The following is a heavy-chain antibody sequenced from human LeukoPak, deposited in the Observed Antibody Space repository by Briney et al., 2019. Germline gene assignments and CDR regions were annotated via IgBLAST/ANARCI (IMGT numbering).Heavy chain of an antibody. CDR3: ARFLGAGFYYYMDV. Sequence: PGGSLRLSCAASGFTFSSYWMTWVRQAPGKGLEWVANIKQDGSEKYYVDSVKGRFTISRDNAKNSLYLQMNSLRAEDTAVYYCARFLGAGFYYYMDVWGKGTTVTVSS. V-gene: IGHV3-7*01. CDR1: GFTFSSYW. D-gene: IGHD3-3*01. CDR2: IKQDGSEK. J-gene: IGHJ6*03.